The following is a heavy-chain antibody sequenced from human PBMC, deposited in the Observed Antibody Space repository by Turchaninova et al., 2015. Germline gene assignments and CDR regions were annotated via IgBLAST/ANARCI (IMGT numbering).Heavy chain of an antibody. CDR2: INPNSGGT. CDR3: ATVGPQLDRTDFDI. Sequence: QVQLVQSGAEVKKPGASVKVSCKASGYTLTGYYMHWVRQAPGQGLEWMGWINPNSGGTNYAQKFQGWGTMTRDTPSSTAYMELSRLRSDDTAVYYCATVGPQLDRTDFDIWGQGTMVTVSS. D-gene: IGHD1-1*01. J-gene: IGHJ3*02. CDR1: GYTLTGYY. V-gene: IGHV1-2*04.